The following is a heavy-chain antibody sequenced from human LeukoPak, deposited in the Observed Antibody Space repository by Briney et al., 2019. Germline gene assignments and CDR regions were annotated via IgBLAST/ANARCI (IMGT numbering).Heavy chain of an antibody. D-gene: IGHD1-26*01. J-gene: IGHJ4*01. Sequence: PGGSLRLSCAASGFTFSSYEMNWVRQAPGKGLEWVSYISSSGSTIYYADSAKGRFTISRDNAKNSLYLQMNSLRAEDTAVYYCARDSAPMGAPDYWGQEPWSPSPQ. CDR3: ARDSAPMGAPDY. V-gene: IGHV3-48*03. CDR1: GFTFSSYE. CDR2: ISSSGSTI.